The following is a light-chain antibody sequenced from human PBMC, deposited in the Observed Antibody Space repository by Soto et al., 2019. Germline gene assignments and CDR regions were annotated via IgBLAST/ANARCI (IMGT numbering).Light chain of an antibody. CDR2: DAS. V-gene: IGKV1-9*01. Sequence: IQLTQSPSSLSASVGDRVTITCRASQGISSYLGWYQQKPGKAPNLLIYDASTLHSGVPSRFSGSGSGTEFTLTISSLQPDDFATYYCQQYNSYSGTFGQGTKVDIK. J-gene: IGKJ1*01. CDR3: QQYNSYSGT. CDR1: QGISSY.